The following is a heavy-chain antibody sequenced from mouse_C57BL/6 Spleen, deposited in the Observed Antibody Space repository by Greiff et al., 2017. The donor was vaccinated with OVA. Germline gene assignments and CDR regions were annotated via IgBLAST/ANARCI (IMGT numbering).Heavy chain of an antibody. CDR3: ARLRRGYYYAMDY. CDR2: ISSGSSTI. CDR1: GFTFSDYG. V-gene: IGHV5-17*01. D-gene: IGHD2-12*01. Sequence: EVMLVESGGGLVKPGGSLKLSCAASGFTFSDYGMHWVRQAPEKGLEWVAYISSGSSTIYYADTVKGRFTISRDNAKNTLFLQMTRLRSEDTAMYYCARLRRGYYYAMDYWGQGTSVTVSS. J-gene: IGHJ4*01.